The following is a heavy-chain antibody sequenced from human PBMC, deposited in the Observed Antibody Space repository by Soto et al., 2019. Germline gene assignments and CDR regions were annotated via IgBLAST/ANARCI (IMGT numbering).Heavy chain of an antibody. CDR2: INHSGST. CDR3: ARGLVVVVAATRALGYYYMDV. J-gene: IGHJ6*03. CDR1: GGSFSGYY. Sequence: SETLSLTCAVYGGSFSGYYWSWIRQPPGKGLEWIGEINHSGSTNYNPSLKSRVTISVGTSKNQFSLKLSSVTAADTAVYYCARGLVVVVAATRALGYYYMDVWGKGTTVTVSS. V-gene: IGHV4-34*01. D-gene: IGHD2-15*01.